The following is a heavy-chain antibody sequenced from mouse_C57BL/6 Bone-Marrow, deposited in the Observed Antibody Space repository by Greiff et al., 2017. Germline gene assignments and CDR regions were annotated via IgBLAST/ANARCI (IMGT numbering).Heavy chain of an antibody. CDR2: ISYSGST. J-gene: IGHJ1*03. V-gene: IGHV3-8*01. Sequence: EVKLMESGPGLAKPSQTLSLTCSVTGYSITSDYWNWIRKFPGNKLEYMGYISYSGSTYSTTSLKSRISITRDTSKNQYYLQLNSVTTEDTATYYCARYPLIYGGYYGYFDVWGTGTTVTVSS. CDR1: GYSITSDY. D-gene: IGHD2-3*01. CDR3: ARYPLIYGGYYGYFDV.